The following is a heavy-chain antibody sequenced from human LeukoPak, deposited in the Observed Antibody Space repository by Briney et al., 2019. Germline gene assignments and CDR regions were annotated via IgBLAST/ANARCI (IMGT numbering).Heavy chain of an antibody. V-gene: IGHV3-48*03. D-gene: IGHD4-17*01. J-gene: IGHJ4*02. CDR2: ISSSGSII. Sequence: AGGSLRLSCAASGFTFSSYEMNWVRQAPGKGLEWVSYISSSGSIIYYADSVKGRFTISRDNAKNSLYLQMNSLRAEGTAVYYCARRYGDYLSHFEYWGQGTLVTVSS. CDR1: GFTFSSYE. CDR3: ARRYGDYLSHFEY.